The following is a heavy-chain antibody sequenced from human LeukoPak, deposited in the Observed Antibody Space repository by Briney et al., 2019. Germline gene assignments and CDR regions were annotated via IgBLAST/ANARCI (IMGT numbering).Heavy chain of an antibody. D-gene: IGHD7-27*01. CDR1: GFTFSSYG. CDR3: AKDFTGDESGYFDY. CDR2: ISYDGSNK. J-gene: IGHJ4*02. Sequence: PGRSLRLSCAASGFTFSSYGMHWVRQAPGKGLEWVAVISYDGSNKYYAESVKGRFTISRDNSKNTLYLQMNSLRAEDTAVYYCAKDFTGDESGYFDYWGQGTLVTVSS. V-gene: IGHV3-30*18.